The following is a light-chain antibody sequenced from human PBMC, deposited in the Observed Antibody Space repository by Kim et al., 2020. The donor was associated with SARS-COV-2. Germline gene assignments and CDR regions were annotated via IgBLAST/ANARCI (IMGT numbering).Light chain of an antibody. CDR1: QSVSNNY. CDR3: QQYVTSPLLT. CDR2: GAS. V-gene: IGKV3-20*01. J-gene: IGKJ4*01. Sequence: PGERATPSCRASQSVSNNYLAWYQQKPGQAPRLLIYGASSRATGIPDRFSGSGSGTDFTLTISRLEPEDFAVYYCQQYVTSPLLTFGAGTKVDIK.